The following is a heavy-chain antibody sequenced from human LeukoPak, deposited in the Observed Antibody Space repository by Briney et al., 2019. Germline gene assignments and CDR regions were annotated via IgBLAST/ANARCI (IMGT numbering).Heavy chain of an antibody. CDR3: ARRVYRGFGDSSGYYGPYFDY. Sequence: PSETLSLTCTVSGGSISSSSYYWGWIRQPPGKGLEWIGSIYYGGSTYYYPSLKSRVTMSVDTSKNQFSLKLSSVTAADTAVYYCARRVYRGFGDSSGYYGPYFDYWGQGTLVIVSS. CDR2: IYYGGST. D-gene: IGHD3-22*01. CDR1: GGSISSSSYY. V-gene: IGHV4-39*01. J-gene: IGHJ4*02.